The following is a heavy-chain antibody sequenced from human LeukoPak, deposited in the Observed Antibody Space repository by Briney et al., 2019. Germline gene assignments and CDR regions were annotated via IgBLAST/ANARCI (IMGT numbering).Heavy chain of an antibody. D-gene: IGHD3-22*01. CDR1: GFTFSSYG. CDR2: IWYDGSNK. J-gene: IGHJ4*02. V-gene: IGHV3-33*01. CDR3: ARGNYYDSSGSFDY. Sequence: GRSLRLSCAASGFTFSSYGMHWVRQAPGKGLEWVAVIWYDGSNKYYADSVKGRFTISRDNSKNTLYLQMNSLRAEDTAVYYCARGNYYDSSGSFDYWGQGTLVTVSS.